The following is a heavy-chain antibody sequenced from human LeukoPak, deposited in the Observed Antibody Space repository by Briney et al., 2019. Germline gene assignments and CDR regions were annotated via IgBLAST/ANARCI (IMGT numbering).Heavy chain of an antibody. CDR2: IYYSGST. Sequence: PSETLSLTCTVSGGSISSSSYYWGWIRQPPGKGLEWIGSIYYSGSTYYNPSLKSRVTISVDTSKNQFSLKLSSVTAADTAVYYCARDRRSGSYYSYFDYWGQGTLVTVSS. V-gene: IGHV4-39*02. CDR1: GGSISSSSYY. CDR3: ARDRRSGSYYSYFDY. D-gene: IGHD3-10*01. J-gene: IGHJ4*02.